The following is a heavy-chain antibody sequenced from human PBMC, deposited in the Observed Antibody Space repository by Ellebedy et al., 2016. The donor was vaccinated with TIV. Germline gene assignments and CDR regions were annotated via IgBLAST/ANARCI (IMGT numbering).Heavy chain of an antibody. Sequence: GGSLRLSXAASGFTFSSSTMHWVRQAPGWGLDWVAGISFDGRAVHYADSVKGRFTISRDNSKNTLSLQMNSLRGEDSAIYYCARGPYSSGHCDAFDAWGRGTTVTVSS. CDR2: ISFDGRAV. D-gene: IGHD6-19*01. V-gene: IGHV3-30*04. CDR3: ARGPYSSGHCDAFDA. J-gene: IGHJ3*01. CDR1: GFTFSSST.